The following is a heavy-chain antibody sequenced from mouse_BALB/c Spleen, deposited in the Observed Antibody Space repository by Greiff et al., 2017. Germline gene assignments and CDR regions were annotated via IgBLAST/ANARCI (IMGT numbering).Heavy chain of an antibody. CDR3: ARLRRELYAMDY. CDR1: GFSLTSYG. J-gene: IGHJ4*01. Sequence: VQLVESGPGLVAPSQSLSITCTVSGFSLTSYGVHWVRQPPGKGLEWLGVIWAGGSTNYNSALMSRLSISKDNSKSQVFLKMNSLQTDDTAMYYCARLRRELYAMDYWGQGTSVTVSS. D-gene: IGHD2-12*01. CDR2: IWAGGST. V-gene: IGHV2-9*02.